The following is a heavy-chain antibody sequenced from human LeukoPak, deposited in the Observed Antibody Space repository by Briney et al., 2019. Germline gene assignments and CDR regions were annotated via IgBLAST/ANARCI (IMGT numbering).Heavy chain of an antibody. J-gene: IGHJ3*02. CDR2: IYPGDSDT. D-gene: IGHD6-13*01. CDR1: GYSFTTYW. V-gene: IGHV5-51*01. Sequence: GESLQISCKGSGYSFTTYWIGWVRQMPGKGLEWMGIIYPGDSDTTYSPSFQGQVTISADKSISTAYPQWSSLKASDSAMYYCGRIPAAGSLKGSFDIWGQGTMVTVSS. CDR3: GRIPAAGSLKGSFDI.